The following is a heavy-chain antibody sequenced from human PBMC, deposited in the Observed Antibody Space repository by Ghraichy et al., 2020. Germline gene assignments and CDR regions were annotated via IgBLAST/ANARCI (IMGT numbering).Heavy chain of an antibody. CDR3: AEGGRFNAFDY. Sequence: GGSLRLSCEASGFTFGSYSMSWVRQAPGKGLEWVSVISPGGGITDYADSVRGRFTISRDNSKNTLFLQMDSLRAEDTATYYCAEGGRFNAFDYWGQGTLVIVSS. CDR2: ISPGGGIT. CDR1: GFTFGSYS. J-gene: IGHJ4*02. D-gene: IGHD2-8*01. V-gene: IGHV3-23*01.